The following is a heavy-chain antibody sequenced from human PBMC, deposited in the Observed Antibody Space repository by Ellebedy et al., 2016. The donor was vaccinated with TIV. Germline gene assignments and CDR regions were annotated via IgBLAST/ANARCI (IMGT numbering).Heavy chain of an antibody. CDR3: ARTLDYYYDSSGDDAFDI. V-gene: IGHV4-59*12. CDR1: GGSISSFY. D-gene: IGHD3-22*01. J-gene: IGHJ3*02. CDR2: SHHSGIT. Sequence: SETLSLTCTVSGGSISSFYWSWIRQAPGKGLEWIGHSHHSGITNYNPSLKSRVTISVDTSKNQFSLKLSSVTAADTAVYYCARTLDYYYDSSGDDAFDIWGQGTMVTVSS.